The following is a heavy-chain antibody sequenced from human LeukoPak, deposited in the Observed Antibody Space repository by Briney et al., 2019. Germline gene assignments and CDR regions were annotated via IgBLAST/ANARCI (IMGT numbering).Heavy chain of an antibody. V-gene: IGHV3-21*01. D-gene: IGHD3-10*01. CDR2: ISRSSSYI. CDR1: GFTFSSYS. J-gene: IGHJ4*02. Sequence: GGSLRLSCAASGFTFSSYSMNSVRQAPGKGLEWVSSISRSSSYIYYADSVKGRLTISRDNAKNSLYLQMNSLRAEDTAVYYCARDYGYWGQGTLVTVSS. CDR3: ARDYGY.